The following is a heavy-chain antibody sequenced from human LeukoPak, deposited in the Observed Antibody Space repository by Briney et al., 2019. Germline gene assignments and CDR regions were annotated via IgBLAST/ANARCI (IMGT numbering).Heavy chain of an antibody. V-gene: IGHV4-59*12. CDR1: GASLNDYY. Sequence: PSETLSLTCTVSGASLNDYYWSWIRQPPGEALEWIGFIHSSGSANSNPSLTSRVTISIDTSKNQFSLNLRSLTAADTAVYFCASGAADGFNFGFDYWGQGTLAAVSS. D-gene: IGHD5-24*01. J-gene: IGHJ4*02. CDR3: ASGAADGFNFGFDY. CDR2: IHSSGSA.